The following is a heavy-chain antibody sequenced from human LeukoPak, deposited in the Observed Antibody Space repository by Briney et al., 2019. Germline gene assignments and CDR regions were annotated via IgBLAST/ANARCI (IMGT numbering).Heavy chain of an antibody. J-gene: IGHJ4*02. V-gene: IGHV7-4-1*02. CDR1: GYSFTSYA. Sequence: ASVTVSCRASGYSFTSYAMNWVRRAPGHGLEWMGWINTGTGNPTYARGFTGRFVFSLDTSVSTAYLQISSLRAEDTAVYYCASLGGNSIDYWGQGTLVTVSS. D-gene: IGHD4-23*01. CDR3: ASLGGNSIDY. CDR2: INTGTGNP.